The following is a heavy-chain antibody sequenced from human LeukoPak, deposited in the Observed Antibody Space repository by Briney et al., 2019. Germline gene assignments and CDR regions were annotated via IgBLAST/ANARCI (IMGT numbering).Heavy chain of an antibody. V-gene: IGHV3-21*01. CDR2: ISSSSSYI. D-gene: IGHD2-2*01. J-gene: IGHJ6*02. CDR3: ARDSCSSTSCYSQYYYYGMDV. Sequence: PGGSLRLSCAASGFTFSSYSMNWVRQAPGKGLEWVSSISSSSSYIYYADSVKGRFTISRDNAKNSPYLQMNSLRAEDTAVYYCARDSCSSTSCYSQYYYYGMDVWGQGTTVTVSS. CDR1: GFTFSSYS.